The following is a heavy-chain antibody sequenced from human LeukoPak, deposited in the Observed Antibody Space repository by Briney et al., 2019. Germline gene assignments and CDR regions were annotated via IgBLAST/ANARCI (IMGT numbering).Heavy chain of an antibody. CDR1: GFIFRDYY. CDR3: ARDYVWGSSSDY. CDR2: ISHSSSTI. V-gene: IGHV3-11*04. J-gene: IGHJ4*02. D-gene: IGHD3-16*01. Sequence: GGSLRLSCAASGFIFRDYYMSWIRQAPGQGLEWVPYISHSSSTIHYADSVRGRFTISRDNAKNSLYLQMNSLRVEDTAVYFCARDYVWGSSSDYWGQGTLVSVSS.